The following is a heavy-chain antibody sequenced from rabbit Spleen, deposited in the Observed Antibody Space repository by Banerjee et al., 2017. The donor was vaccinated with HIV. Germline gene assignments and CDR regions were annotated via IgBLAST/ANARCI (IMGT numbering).Heavy chain of an antibody. CDR2: INIVTGKS. J-gene: IGHJ4*01. CDR1: GFSFSSSYD. CDR3: ARDLVAVIGWNFNL. V-gene: IGHV1S45*01. Sequence: QEQLVESGGGLVQPEGSLTLTCTASGFSFSSSYDICWVRQAPGKGLEWIGYINIVTGKSVYASWAKGRFTMSRTSSTTVTLQMTSLTAADTATYFCARDLVAVIGWNFNLWGQGTLVTVS. D-gene: IGHD1-1*01.